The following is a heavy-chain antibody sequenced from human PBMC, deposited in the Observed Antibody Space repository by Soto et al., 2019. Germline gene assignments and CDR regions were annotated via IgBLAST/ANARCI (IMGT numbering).Heavy chain of an antibody. V-gene: IGHV1-69*06. D-gene: IGHD3-10*01. CDR3: ARGTLWFGELLSYYYGMDV. CDR1: GGTFSSYA. CDR2: IIPIFGTA. Sequence: SVKVSCKASGGTFSSYAISWVRQAPGQGLEWTGGIIPIFGTANYAQKFQGRVTITADKSTSTAYMELSSLRSEDTAVYYCARGTLWFGELLSYYYGMDVWGQGTTVTVSS. J-gene: IGHJ6*02.